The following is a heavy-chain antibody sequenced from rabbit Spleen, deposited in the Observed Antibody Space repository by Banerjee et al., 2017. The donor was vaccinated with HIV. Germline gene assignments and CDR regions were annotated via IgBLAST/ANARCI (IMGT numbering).Heavy chain of an antibody. CDR1: GFSFSSVYY. CDR3: ARNYVNAFDP. V-gene: IGHV1S40*01. D-gene: IGHD1-1*01. CDR2: IDTNDGDT. J-gene: IGHJ2*01. Sequence: QSLVESGGDLVKPGASLTLTCTASGFSFSSVYYMCWVRQAPGKGLEWIACIDTNDGDTDYANWPKGRFTISKTSSTTVTLQMTSLTAADTATYFCARNYVNAFDPRGQGTLVTVS.